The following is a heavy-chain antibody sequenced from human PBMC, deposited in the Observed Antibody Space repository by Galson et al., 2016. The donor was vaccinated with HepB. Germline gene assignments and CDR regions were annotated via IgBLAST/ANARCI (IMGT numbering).Heavy chain of an antibody. CDR3: ARSHYSSGWYSGWFDS. CDR2: TNDGGSV. D-gene: IGHD6-19*01. CDR1: GGSFRSYV. Sequence: SETLSLTCTVNGGSFRSYVWSWIRQDPGKGMEWIGETNDGGSVNYNPSRKNRGIITIVKSRNHLSRKLSSVTAADTAIYYCARSHYSSGWYSGWFDSWGQGTLVTVSS. V-gene: IGHV4-34*01. J-gene: IGHJ5*01.